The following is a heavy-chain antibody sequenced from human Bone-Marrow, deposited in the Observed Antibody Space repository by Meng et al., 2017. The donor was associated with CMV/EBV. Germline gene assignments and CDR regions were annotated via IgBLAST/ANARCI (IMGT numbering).Heavy chain of an antibody. V-gene: IGHV3-23*03. CDR3: ARSGAEWGRLDY. Sequence: GGSLRLSCAASGFTFSSYAMHWVRQAPGKGLEWVSVIYSGGSTTYYADSVKGRFTISRDNSKNTVYLQMSSLRAEDTAVYYCARSGAEWGRLDYWGQGTLVTVSS. CDR2: IYSGGSTT. CDR1: GFTFSSYA. J-gene: IGHJ4*02. D-gene: IGHD3-3*01.